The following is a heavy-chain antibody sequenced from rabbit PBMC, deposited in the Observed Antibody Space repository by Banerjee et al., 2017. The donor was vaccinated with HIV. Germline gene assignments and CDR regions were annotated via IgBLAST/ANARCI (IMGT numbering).Heavy chain of an antibody. Sequence: QSLEESGGGLVQPGASLTLTCKASGFTISSSYYMCWVRQAPGKGLEWIACIVSGSSDSSDSTYYANWAKGRFTISKTSSTAVTLQMTSLTAADTATYFCAREDGGTTGYDHFNLWGPGTLVTVS. J-gene: IGHJ4*01. D-gene: IGHD6-1*01. CDR2: IVSGSSDSSDST. V-gene: IGHV1S40*01. CDR1: GFTISSSYY. CDR3: AREDGGTTGYDHFNL.